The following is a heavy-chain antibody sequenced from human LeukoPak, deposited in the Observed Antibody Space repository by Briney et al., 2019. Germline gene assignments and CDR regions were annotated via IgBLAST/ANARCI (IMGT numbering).Heavy chain of an antibody. Sequence: GGSLRLSCAASGFTFSSYSMNWVRQAPGKGLEWVSSISSSSSYIYYADSVEGRFTISRDNAKNSLYLQMNSLRAEDTAVYYCARDEHSTNYYDSSGYSAEYFQHWGQGTLVTVSS. J-gene: IGHJ1*01. V-gene: IGHV3-21*01. CDR3: ARDEHSTNYYDSSGYSAEYFQH. D-gene: IGHD3-22*01. CDR1: GFTFSSYS. CDR2: ISSSSSYI.